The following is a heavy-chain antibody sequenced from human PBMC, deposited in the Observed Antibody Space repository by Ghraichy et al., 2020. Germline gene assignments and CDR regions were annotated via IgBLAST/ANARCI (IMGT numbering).Heavy chain of an antibody. D-gene: IGHD6-19*01. CDR1: GFTFSSYV. J-gene: IGHJ4*02. V-gene: IGHV3-23*01. Sequence: GESLRLSCAASGFTFSSYVMSWVRQAPGKRLEWVSTISGSGGSTYYADPVKGRFTISRDNSKNTLYLQMNSLRAEATAVYYCANLGSSGWAHFDYWGQGTLVTVSS. CDR2: ISGSGGST. CDR3: ANLGSSGWAHFDY.